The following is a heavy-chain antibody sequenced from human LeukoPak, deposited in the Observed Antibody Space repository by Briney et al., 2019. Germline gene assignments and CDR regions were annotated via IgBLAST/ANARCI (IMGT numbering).Heavy chain of an antibody. CDR2: IYTGGST. CDR1: GGSISSYY. Sequence: SETLSLTCTVSGGSISSYYWSWIRQPAGKGLEWIGRIYTGGSTNYNPSLKSRVTMSVDTSKNQFSLKLSSVTAADTAVYYCARDSLTVVVPAAPPSWFDPWGQGTLVTVSS. CDR3: ARDSLTVVVPAAPPSWFDP. V-gene: IGHV4-4*07. J-gene: IGHJ5*02. D-gene: IGHD2-2*01.